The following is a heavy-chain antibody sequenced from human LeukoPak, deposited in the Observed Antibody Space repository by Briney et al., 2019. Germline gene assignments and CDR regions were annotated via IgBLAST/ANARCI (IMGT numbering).Heavy chain of an antibody. Sequence: SETLSLTCTVSGGSISSYYWSWIRQPPGKGLEWIGYIYYSGSTNYNPSLKSRVTISVDTSKNQFSLKLSSVTAADTAVYYCARKAGLAYYFDYWGQGTLVTVSS. CDR3: ARKAGLAYYFDY. D-gene: IGHD6-25*01. J-gene: IGHJ4*02. V-gene: IGHV4-59*08. CDR2: IYYSGST. CDR1: GGSISSYY.